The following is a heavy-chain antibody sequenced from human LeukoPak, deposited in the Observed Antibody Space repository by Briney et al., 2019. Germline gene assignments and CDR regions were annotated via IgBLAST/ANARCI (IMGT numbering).Heavy chain of an antibody. CDR2: IRYDGSNK. V-gene: IGHV3-30*02. Sequence: GGSLRLSCAASGFTFSSYGMHWVRQAPGKGLEWVAFIRYDGSNKYYADSVKGRFTISRDNSKNTLYLQMNSLKTEDTAVYYCTTDTPGTTELVDAFDIWGQGKMVTVSS. D-gene: IGHD1-1*01. CDR1: GFTFSSYG. J-gene: IGHJ3*02. CDR3: TTDTPGTTELVDAFDI.